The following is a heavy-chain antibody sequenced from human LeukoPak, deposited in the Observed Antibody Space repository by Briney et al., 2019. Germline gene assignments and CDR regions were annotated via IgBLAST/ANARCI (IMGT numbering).Heavy chain of an antibody. V-gene: IGHV3-48*03. CDR3: AELGITRIGGV. CDR1: GFTFSSYE. J-gene: IGHJ6*04. Sequence: GGSLRLSCAASGFTFSSYEMNWVRQAAGKGLEWVSYISSSGSTIYYADSVKGRFTISRDNAKNSLYLQMNSLRAEDTAVYYCAELGITRIGGVWGKGTTVTISS. D-gene: IGHD3-10*02. CDR2: ISSSGSTI.